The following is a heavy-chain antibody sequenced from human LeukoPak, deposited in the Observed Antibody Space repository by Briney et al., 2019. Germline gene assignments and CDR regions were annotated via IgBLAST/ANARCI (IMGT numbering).Heavy chain of an antibody. CDR1: RYDFTSYW. CDR2: IHPGDSDA. CDR3: ARRPDYGGNSGYFDY. Sequence: KPGESLKISCKGSRYDFTSYWIGWVRQMPGKGLEWMGIIHPGDSDAKYSPSFQGQVTISADKSISTAFLQWGSLKASDTAMYYCARRPDYGGNSGYFDYWGQGTLVTVTS. V-gene: IGHV5-51*01. J-gene: IGHJ4*02. D-gene: IGHD4-23*01.